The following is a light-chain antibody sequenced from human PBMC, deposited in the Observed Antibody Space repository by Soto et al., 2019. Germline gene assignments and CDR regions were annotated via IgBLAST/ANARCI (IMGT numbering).Light chain of an antibody. CDR1: SSDVGGYNY. CDR2: DVS. CDR3: SSYTRSSTLGVL. V-gene: IGLV2-14*01. J-gene: IGLJ2*01. Sequence: QSVLTQPASVSGSPGQSITISCTGTSSDVGGYNYVSWYQQHPGKAPKLMIYDVSNRPSGVSNRFSGSKSGNTASLTISGLQAEDEADYYCSSYTRSSTLGVLFGGGTKLTV.